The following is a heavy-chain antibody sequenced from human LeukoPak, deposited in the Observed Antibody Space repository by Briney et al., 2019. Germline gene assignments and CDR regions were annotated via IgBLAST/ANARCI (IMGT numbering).Heavy chain of an antibody. CDR1: GGTFSSYA. Sequence: SVKVSCKASGGTFSSYAISWVRQAPGQGLEWMGGIIPIFGTANYAQKFQGRVTITADESTSTAYMELSSLRSEDTAVYYCARDRVFSGSYLVFFDYWRQGTLVTVSS. J-gene: IGHJ4*02. CDR2: IIPIFGTA. D-gene: IGHD1-26*01. CDR3: ARDRVFSGSYLVFFDY. V-gene: IGHV1-69*01.